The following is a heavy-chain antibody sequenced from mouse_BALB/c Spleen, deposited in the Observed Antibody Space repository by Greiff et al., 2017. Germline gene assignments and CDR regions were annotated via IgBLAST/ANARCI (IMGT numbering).Heavy chain of an antibody. V-gene: IGHV3-8*02. D-gene: IGHD2-2*01. Sequence: EVKLVESGPSLVKPSQTLSLTCSVTGDSITSGYWNWIRKFPGNKLEYMGYISYSGSTYYNPSLKSRISITRDTSKNQYYLQLNSVTTEDTATYYCARGRAYGYDGLDYWGQGTTLTVSS. CDR1: GDSITSGY. CDR2: ISYSGST. CDR3: ARGRAYGYDGLDY. J-gene: IGHJ2*01.